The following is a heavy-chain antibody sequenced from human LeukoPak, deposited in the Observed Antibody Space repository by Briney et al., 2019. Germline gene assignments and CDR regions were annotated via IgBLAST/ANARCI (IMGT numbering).Heavy chain of an antibody. CDR3: ARAHFIYYDSRGVDFDY. CDR1: GYTFTGYY. CDR2: INPNSGGT. J-gene: IGHJ4*02. Sequence: ASVKVSCKASGYTFTGYYMHWVRQAPGQGPEWMGWINPNSGGTNYAQKFQGRVTMTRDTSISTAYMELSRLRSDDTAVYYCARAHFIYYDSRGVDFDYWGQGTLVTVSS. V-gene: IGHV1-2*02. D-gene: IGHD3-22*01.